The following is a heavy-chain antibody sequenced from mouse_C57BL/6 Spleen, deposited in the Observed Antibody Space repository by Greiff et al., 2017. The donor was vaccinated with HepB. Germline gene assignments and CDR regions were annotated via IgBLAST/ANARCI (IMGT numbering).Heavy chain of an antibody. CDR1: GYTFTSYW. D-gene: IGHD1-1*01. V-gene: IGHV1-59*01. CDR3: ARREGYYGSSLYYAMDY. Sequence: QVQLKQPGAELVRPGPSVKLSCKASGYTFTSYWMHWVKQRPGQGLEWIGVIDPSDSYTNYNQKFKGKATLTVDTSSSTAYMQLSSLTSEDSAVYYCARREGYYGSSLYYAMDYWGQGTSVTVSS. CDR2: IDPSDSYT. J-gene: IGHJ4*01.